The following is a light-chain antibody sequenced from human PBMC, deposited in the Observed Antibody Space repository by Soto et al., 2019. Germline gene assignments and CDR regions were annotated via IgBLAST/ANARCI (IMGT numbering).Light chain of an antibody. Sequence: AIQMTQSPSSLSASVGDRVTITCRASQGIRDELGWYQQKAGKAPNLLIHGASSLQSGVPPRYSGSGYGTDFTLTISSLQPEDFATYYCQQANSFPITFGQGTRLEIK. J-gene: IGKJ5*01. V-gene: IGKV1-6*01. CDR2: GAS. CDR1: QGIRDE. CDR3: QQANSFPIT.